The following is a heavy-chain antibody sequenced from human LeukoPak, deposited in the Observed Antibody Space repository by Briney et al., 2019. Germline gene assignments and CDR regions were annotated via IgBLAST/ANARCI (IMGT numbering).Heavy chain of an antibody. CDR2: ISSSSSYT. J-gene: IGHJ6*04. Sequence: GGALRLSCSASGFTFSDYYMSLIRQAPGKGLDWVSYISSSSSYTNYADSVKGRFTISRDNAKNSLYLQMNSLRAEDTAVYYCARESGAVVPAAMHYYYGMDVWGKGTTVTVSS. D-gene: IGHD2-2*01. V-gene: IGHV3-11*06. CDR1: GFTFSDYY. CDR3: ARESGAVVPAAMHYYYGMDV.